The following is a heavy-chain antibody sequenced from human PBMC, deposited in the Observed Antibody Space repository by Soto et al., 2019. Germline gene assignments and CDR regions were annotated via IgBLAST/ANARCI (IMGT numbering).Heavy chain of an antibody. CDR3: AKVTGYYMDH. Sequence: EVQVVESGGCLDKPGGSLRLSCAASGFTFSSHSMNWVRQAPGKGLEWVSTISSSSTYIYDADSVKGRFTISRDNAKNSLYLQMNSLRAEDTAVYYCAKVTGYYMDHGGQGTLVTVSS. CDR2: ISSSSTYI. D-gene: IGHD3-9*01. V-gene: IGHV3-21*04. J-gene: IGHJ4*02. CDR1: GFTFSSHS.